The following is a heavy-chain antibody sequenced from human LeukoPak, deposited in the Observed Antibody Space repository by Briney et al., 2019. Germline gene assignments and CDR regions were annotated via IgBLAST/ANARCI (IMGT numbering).Heavy chain of an antibody. Sequence: PGGSLRLSCAASGFTFSSYAMSWVRQAPGKGLEWVSAISGSGGSTYYADSVKGRFTVSRDNSKNTLYLQMNSLRAEDTAVYYCAKDLSSGYFTGFDYWGQGTLVTVSS. J-gene: IGHJ4*02. V-gene: IGHV3-23*01. CDR3: AKDLSSGYFTGFDY. D-gene: IGHD3-22*01. CDR2: ISGSGGST. CDR1: GFTFSSYA.